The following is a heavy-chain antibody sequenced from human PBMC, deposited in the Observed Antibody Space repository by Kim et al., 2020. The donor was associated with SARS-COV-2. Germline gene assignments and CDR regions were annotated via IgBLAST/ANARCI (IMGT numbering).Heavy chain of an antibody. Sequence: GGSLRLSCAASGFTFSNAWMSWVRQAPGKGLEWVGRIKSKTDGGTTDYAAPVKGRFTISRDDSKNTLYLQMNSLKTEDTAVYYCTTGPYYDSSGYYSYSFDYWGQGTLVTVSS. CDR3: TTGPYYDSSGYYSYSFDY. CDR1: GFTFSNAW. V-gene: IGHV3-15*01. CDR2: IKSKTDGGTT. J-gene: IGHJ4*02. D-gene: IGHD3-22*01.